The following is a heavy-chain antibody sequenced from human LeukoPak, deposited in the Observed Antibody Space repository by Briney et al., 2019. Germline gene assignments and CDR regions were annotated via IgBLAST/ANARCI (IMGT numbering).Heavy chain of an antibody. Sequence: ASVKVSCKASGYTFTSYGINWVRQATGQGLEWMGWMNPNSGNTGYAQKFQGRVTMTRNTSISTAYMELSSLRSEDTAVYYCARGRRMVRGVAYYSDYWGQGTLVTVSS. D-gene: IGHD3-10*01. CDR3: ARGRRMVRGVAYYSDY. CDR1: GYTFTSYG. V-gene: IGHV1-8*02. CDR2: MNPNSGNT. J-gene: IGHJ4*02.